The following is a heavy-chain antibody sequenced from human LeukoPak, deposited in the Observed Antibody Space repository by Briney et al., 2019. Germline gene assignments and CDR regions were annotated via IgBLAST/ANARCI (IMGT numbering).Heavy chain of an antibody. CDR2: IYHSGST. J-gene: IGHJ6*03. CDR1: GGSISSSSYY. V-gene: IGHV4-39*07. Sequence: SETLSLTCTVSGGSISSSSYYWGWIRQPPGKGLEWIGEIYHSGSTNYNPSLKSRVTISVDKSKNQFSLKLSSVTAADTAVYYCARLGYYYYYYMDVWGKGTTVTVSS. D-gene: IGHD7-27*01. CDR3: ARLGYYYYYYMDV.